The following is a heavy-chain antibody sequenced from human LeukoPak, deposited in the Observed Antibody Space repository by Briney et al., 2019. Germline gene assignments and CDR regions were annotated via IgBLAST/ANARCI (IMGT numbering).Heavy chain of an antibody. CDR3: AKDRAGYSSSSEAFDI. CDR2: IQYDGSNK. CDR1: GFTFSSYA. V-gene: IGHV3-30*02. Sequence: GGSLRLSCAASGFTFSSYAMHWVRQAPGKGLEWVAFIQYDGSNKYYADSVKGRFTISRDNSKNTLYLQMNSLRAEDTAVYYCAKDRAGYSSSSEAFDIWGQGTMVTVSS. D-gene: IGHD6-13*01. J-gene: IGHJ3*02.